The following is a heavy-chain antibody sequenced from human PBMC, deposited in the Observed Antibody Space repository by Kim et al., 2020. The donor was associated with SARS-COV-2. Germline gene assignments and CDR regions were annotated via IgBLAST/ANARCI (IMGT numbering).Heavy chain of an antibody. D-gene: IGHD4-17*01. J-gene: IGHJ4*02. Sequence: GDSTYYADSVKGRFPISRDNSKNTLYLQMNSLRADDTAVYYCAKGLPFDYWGQGTLVTVSS. V-gene: IGHV3-23*01. CDR3: AKGLPFDY. CDR2: GDST.